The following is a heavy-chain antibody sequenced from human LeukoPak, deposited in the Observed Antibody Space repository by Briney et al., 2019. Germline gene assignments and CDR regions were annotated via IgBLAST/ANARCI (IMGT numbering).Heavy chain of an antibody. J-gene: IGHJ4*02. V-gene: IGHV3-11*01. CDR1: GFTFSDYY. D-gene: IGHD3-22*01. Sequence: PGGSLRLSCAASGFTFSDYYMSWIRQAPGKGLEWVPYISSSGSTIYYADSVKGRFTISRDNAKNSLYLQMNSLRAEDTAVYYCARLYYYDSSGSPPSFDYWGQGTLATVSS. CDR3: ARLYYYDSSGSPPSFDY. CDR2: ISSSGSTI.